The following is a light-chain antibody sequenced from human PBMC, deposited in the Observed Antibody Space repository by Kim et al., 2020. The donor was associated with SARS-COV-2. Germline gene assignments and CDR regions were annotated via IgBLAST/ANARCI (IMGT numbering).Light chain of an antibody. V-gene: IGKV3-15*01. CDR3: QQYHTWPRT. Sequence: IVMTQSPATLSVSPGESATLSCRASQSVSNHVAWYRQTPGQAPRLLISSASIRETGIEARFSGSFSRPDYRDFTLTISSLQSEDFAVYYCQQYHTWPRTFGQGTKVDIK. CDR1: QSVSNH. CDR2: SAS. J-gene: IGKJ1*01.